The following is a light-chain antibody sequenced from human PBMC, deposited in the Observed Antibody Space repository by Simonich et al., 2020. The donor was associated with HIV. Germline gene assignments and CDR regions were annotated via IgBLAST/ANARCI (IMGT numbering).Light chain of an antibody. CDR3: QQYYSTPYT. CDR2: WAS. CDR1: QSVVYSSNNKNY. J-gene: IGKJ2*01. V-gene: IGKV4-1*01. Sequence: DIVMTQSPDSLAVSLGERATINCKSSQSVVYSSNNKNYLAWYQQKPGQPPKPLIYWASTRESGVPDRVSGSGSGTDFTLTISSLQAEDVAVYYCQQYYSTPYTFGQGTKLEIK.